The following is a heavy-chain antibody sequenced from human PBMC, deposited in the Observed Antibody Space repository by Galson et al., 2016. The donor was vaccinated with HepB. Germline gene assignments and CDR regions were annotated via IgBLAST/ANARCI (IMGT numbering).Heavy chain of an antibody. V-gene: IGHV3-15*01. J-gene: IGHJ4*02. CDR3: AADVPYIEYKGIDC. Sequence: SLRLSCAASGFTFRDAWMLWVRQAPGRGLEWLGILTRNTYGGSVAYAAPAKGRFTISTDASETTLYRQMSSLKTDDTAVYYCAADVPYIEYKGIDCWGQGTLVTVSS. D-gene: IGHD1-1*01. CDR2: LTRNTYGGSV. CDR1: GFTFRDAW.